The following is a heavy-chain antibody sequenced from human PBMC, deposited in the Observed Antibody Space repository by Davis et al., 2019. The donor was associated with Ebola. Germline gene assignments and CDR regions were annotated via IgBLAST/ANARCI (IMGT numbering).Heavy chain of an antibody. D-gene: IGHD1-26*01. V-gene: IGHV4-61*05. CDR1: GGSISSSSYY. CDR2: IYYSGST. J-gene: IGHJ4*02. CDR3: ARVGSYYSSFGY. Sequence: SETLSLTCTVSGGSISSSSYYWGWIRQPPGKGLEWIGNIYYSGSTNYNPSLESRVTISVDTSKNQFSLKLSSVTAADTAVYYCARVGSYYSSFGYWGQGTLVTVSS.